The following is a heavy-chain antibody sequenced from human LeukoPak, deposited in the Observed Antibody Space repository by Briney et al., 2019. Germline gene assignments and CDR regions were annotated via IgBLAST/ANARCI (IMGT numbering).Heavy chain of an antibody. V-gene: IGHV3-69-1*01. D-gene: IGHD3-22*01. CDR2: MNRDPI. J-gene: IGHJ5*02. CDR3: ARDTYFYDTSGYYINDL. CDR1: GFTFIGTS. Sequence: GGSLRLSCAASGFTFIGTSMNWVRQAPGEGLEWVASMNRDPIYYADSVKGRFTISRDNAKNSVYLQMNSLRAEDTAVYFCARDTYFYDTSGYYINDLWGQGTLVTVSS.